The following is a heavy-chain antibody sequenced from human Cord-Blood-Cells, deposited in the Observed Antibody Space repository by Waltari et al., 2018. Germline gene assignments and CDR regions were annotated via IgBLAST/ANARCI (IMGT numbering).Heavy chain of an antibody. D-gene: IGHD5-12*01. J-gene: IGHJ2*01. V-gene: IGHV1-2*06. CDR3: AREYSGYANWYFDL. Sequence: QVQLVQSGAEVKKPGASVKVSCKASGYTFTGYYMHWVRQAPGQGLEWKGPINPNSGGTNYAQKFQGRVTMTRDTAISTAYMELSRLRSDDTAVYYCAREYSGYANWYFDLWGRGTLVTVSS. CDR2: INPNSGGT. CDR1: GYTFTGYY.